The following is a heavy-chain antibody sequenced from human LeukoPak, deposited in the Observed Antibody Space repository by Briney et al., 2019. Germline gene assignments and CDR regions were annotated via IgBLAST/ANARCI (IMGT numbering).Heavy chain of an antibody. J-gene: IGHJ4*02. CDR2: IIPILGIA. CDR3: ARDKDLGIVVVTAIAEGGLDY. V-gene: IGHV1-69*04. Sequence: VASVKVSCKASGGTFSSYAISWVRQAPGQGLEWMGRIIPILGIANYAQKFQGRVTITADKSTSTAYMELSSLRSEDTAVYYCARDKDLGIVVVTAIAEGGLDYWGQGTLVTVSS. CDR1: GGTFSSYA. D-gene: IGHD2-21*02.